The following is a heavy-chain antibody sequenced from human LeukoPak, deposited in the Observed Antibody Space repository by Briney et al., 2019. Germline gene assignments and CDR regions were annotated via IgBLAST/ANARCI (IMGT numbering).Heavy chain of an antibody. CDR1: GFTVSSNY. Sequence: GGSLRLSCAASGFTVSSNYMSWVRQAPGKGLEWVSVIYSGGSTYYADSVKGRFTISRDNSKNTLYLQMNSLRAEDTAVYYCVRDHRDIVVVPAETNYYYYGMDVWGQGTTVTVSS. CDR2: IYSGGST. CDR3: VRDHRDIVVVPAETNYYYYGMDV. J-gene: IGHJ6*02. D-gene: IGHD2-2*01. V-gene: IGHV3-66*01.